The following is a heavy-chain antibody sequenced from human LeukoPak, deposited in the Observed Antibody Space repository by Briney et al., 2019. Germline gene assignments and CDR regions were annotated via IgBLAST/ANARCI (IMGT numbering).Heavy chain of an antibody. CDR3: ARQTGPGLFILP. Sequence: PSETLSHTCTVSGVSISSSNSYWGWIRQPPGKGLEWIGSIYYSGNTYYNASLKSQVSISIDTSKNQFSLRLTSVTAADTAVYYCARQTGPGLFILPGGQGTLVTVSS. CDR1: GVSISSSNSY. J-gene: IGHJ4*02. D-gene: IGHD3/OR15-3a*01. V-gene: IGHV4-39*01. CDR2: IYYSGNT.